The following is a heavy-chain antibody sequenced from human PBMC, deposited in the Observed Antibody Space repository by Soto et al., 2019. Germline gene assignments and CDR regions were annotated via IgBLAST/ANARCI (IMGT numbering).Heavy chain of an antibody. CDR2: ISSSSSTI. J-gene: IGHJ4*02. V-gene: IGHV3-48*01. CDR3: ATVAATGTTFAGPDY. D-gene: IGHD1-1*01. Sequence: GGSLRLSCAASGFTFSSYSMNWVRQAPGKGLEWVSYISSSSSTIYYADSVKGRFTISRDNAKNSLYLQMNSLRAEDTAVYYCATVAATGTTFAGPDYWGQGTLVTVSS. CDR1: GFTFSSYS.